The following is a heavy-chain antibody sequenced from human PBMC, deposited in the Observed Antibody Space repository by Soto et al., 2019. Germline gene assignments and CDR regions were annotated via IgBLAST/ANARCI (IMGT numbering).Heavy chain of an antibody. V-gene: IGHV4-34*01. CDR1: GGSFSGYY. J-gene: IGHJ3*02. CDR2: INHSGST. Sequence: SETLSLTCAVCGGSFSGYYWSWIRQPPGKGLEWIGEINHSGSTNYNPSLKSRVTISVDTSKNQFSLKLSSVTAADTAVYYCARKRRYGAFDIWGQGTMVTVSS. D-gene: IGHD3-16*01. CDR3: ARKRRYGAFDI.